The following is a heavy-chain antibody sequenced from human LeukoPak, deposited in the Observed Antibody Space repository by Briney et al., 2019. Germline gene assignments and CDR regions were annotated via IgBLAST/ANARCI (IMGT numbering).Heavy chain of an antibody. CDR1: GGSFSGYY. CDR2: INQSGST. D-gene: IGHD2-15*01. CDR3: ARRRAGLRRDLWFDP. J-gene: IGHJ5*02. V-gene: IGHV4-34*01. Sequence: SETLSLTCAVYGGSFSGYYWSWIRQPPGKGLEWIGEINQSGSTNYTPSLKSRVTISLDTSKNQFSLRLTSVTAADTAVYYCARRRAGLRRDLWFDPWGQGALVTVSS.